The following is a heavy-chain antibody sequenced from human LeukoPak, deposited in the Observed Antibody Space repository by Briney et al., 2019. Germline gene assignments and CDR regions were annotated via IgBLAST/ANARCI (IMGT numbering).Heavy chain of an antibody. CDR1: GDSISGISYY. CDR3: ARQGAVGATGFDF. J-gene: IGHJ4*02. CDR2: IYYSGSS. D-gene: IGHD1-26*01. Sequence: SETLSLTCSVSGDSISGISYYWGWIRQPPGKGLEWIGKIYYSGSSYNNPSLESRVVISLDTSRNQFSLKLTSVTATDTAVYYCARQGAVGATGFDFGGQGILVTVSS. V-gene: IGHV4-39*01.